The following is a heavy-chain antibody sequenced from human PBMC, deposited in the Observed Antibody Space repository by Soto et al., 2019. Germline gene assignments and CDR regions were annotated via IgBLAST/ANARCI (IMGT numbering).Heavy chain of an antibody. CDR1: GFTFSSYA. CDR2: ISGSGGST. D-gene: IGHD2-2*02. V-gene: IGHV3-23*01. J-gene: IGHJ6*02. CDR3: AMPGRSEDIVVVPAAIRYYYYGMDV. Sequence: GGSLRLSCAASGFTFSSYAMSWVRQAPGKWLEWGSAISGSGGSTYYADSVKGRFTISRDNSKNTLYLQMNSLRAEDTAVYYCAMPGRSEDIVVVPAAIRYYYYGMDVWGQGAKVTVSS.